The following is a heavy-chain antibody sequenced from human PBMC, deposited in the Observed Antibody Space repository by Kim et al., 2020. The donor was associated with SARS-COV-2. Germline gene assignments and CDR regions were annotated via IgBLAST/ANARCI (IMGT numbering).Heavy chain of an antibody. V-gene: IGHV4-59*13. J-gene: IGHJ6*02. CDR1: GASISNFY. CDR3: ARHRSHYDWNYHGMDV. CDR2: IYYSGST. D-gene: IGHD1-7*01. Sequence: SETLSLTCTVSGASISNFYWTWIRQSPGKGLEWIGDIYYSGSTIYHPSFKSRVTMSVDTSKKQFSLRLSSVTAADTAVYYCARHRSHYDWNYHGMDVWGQGTTVTVSS.